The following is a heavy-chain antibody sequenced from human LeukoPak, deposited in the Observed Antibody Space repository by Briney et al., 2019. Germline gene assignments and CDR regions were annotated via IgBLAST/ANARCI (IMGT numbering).Heavy chain of an antibody. J-gene: IGHJ6*04. CDR2: IIPIFGTA. Sequence: SVKVSCKASGGTFSSYAISWVRQAPGQGLEWMGGIIPIFGTANYAQKFQGRVTITADESTSTAYMELSSLRSEDTAVYYCARVELSGSYFNYYYGMDVWGKGTTVTVSS. D-gene: IGHD3-10*01. CDR3: ARVELSGSYFNYYYGMDV. V-gene: IGHV1-69*13. CDR1: GGTFSSYA.